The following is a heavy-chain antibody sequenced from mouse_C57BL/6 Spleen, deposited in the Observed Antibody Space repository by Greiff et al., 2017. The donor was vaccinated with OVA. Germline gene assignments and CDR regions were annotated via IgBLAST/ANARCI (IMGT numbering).Heavy chain of an antibody. D-gene: IGHD2-1*01. CDR1: GYTFTSYW. Sequence: QVQLKQPGAELVMPGASVKLSCKASGYTFTSYWMHWVKQRPGQGLEWIGEIDPSDSYTNYNQKFKGKSTLTVDKSSSTAYMQLSSLTSEDSAVYYCARGGNDYAMDYWGQGTSVTVSS. CDR2: IDPSDSYT. CDR3: ARGGNDYAMDY. J-gene: IGHJ4*01. V-gene: IGHV1-69*01.